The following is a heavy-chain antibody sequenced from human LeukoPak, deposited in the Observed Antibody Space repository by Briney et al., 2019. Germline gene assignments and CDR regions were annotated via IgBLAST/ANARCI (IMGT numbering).Heavy chain of an antibody. CDR3: ARAGYCSGGSCYPARSYYYYYMDV. J-gene: IGHJ6*03. CDR1: GYTFTSYG. CDR2: ISAYNGNT. Sequence: GASVKVSCKASGYTFTSYGISWVRQAPGQGLEWMGWISAYNGNTNYAQKLQGRVTMTTDTSTSTAYMELRSLRSDDTAVYYCARAGYCSGGSCYPARSYYYYYMDVWGKGTTVTISS. V-gene: IGHV1-18*01. D-gene: IGHD2-15*01.